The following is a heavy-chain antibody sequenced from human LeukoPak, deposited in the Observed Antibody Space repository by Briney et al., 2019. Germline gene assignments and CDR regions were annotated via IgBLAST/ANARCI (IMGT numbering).Heavy chain of an antibody. CDR3: ASSNSGWFDDAFDI. J-gene: IGHJ3*02. Sequence: PSETLSLTCTVSGGTISSYYWSWIRQPPGKGLEWIGYIYDSGRTNYNPSLKSRVTISVDTSKNQFSLKLSSVTAADTAVYYCASSNSGWFDDAFDIWGQGTMVTVSS. V-gene: IGHV4-59*08. CDR2: IYDSGRT. D-gene: IGHD6-19*01. CDR1: GGTISSYY.